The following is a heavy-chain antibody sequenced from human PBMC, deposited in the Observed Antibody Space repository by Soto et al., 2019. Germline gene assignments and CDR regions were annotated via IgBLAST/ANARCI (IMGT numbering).Heavy chain of an antibody. V-gene: IGHV4-30-2*06. CDR2: IHNSGSP. J-gene: IGHJ4*02. CDR3: ARGQVVAAQH. CDR1: GASIYNGGYF. D-gene: IGHD2-15*01. Sequence: SETLSLTCSVSGASIYNGGYFWSWIRQSPGKGLEWIGHIHNSGSPYNNPSLKSRVTISVDRSKNQFSLKLSSVTAADTAVYYCARGQVVAAQHWGQGTLVTVSS.